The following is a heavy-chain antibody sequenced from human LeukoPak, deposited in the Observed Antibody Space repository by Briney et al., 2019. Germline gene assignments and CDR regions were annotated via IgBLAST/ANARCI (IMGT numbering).Heavy chain of an antibody. D-gene: IGHD5-12*01. CDR3: ARRGNRGYDWVKEYFSYTGMDG. CDR1: GYTFTSYD. V-gene: IGHV1-8*01. CDR2: MNPNSGNT. Sequence: GGSVKVSCKASGYTFTSYDINWVRQATGQGLEWMGWMNPNSGNTGYAQKFQGSATMTRDTSKSTAYMEMSSLRSEDMAVFYCARRGNRGYDWVKEYFSYTGMDGGGQGTTVTVSS. J-gene: IGHJ6*02.